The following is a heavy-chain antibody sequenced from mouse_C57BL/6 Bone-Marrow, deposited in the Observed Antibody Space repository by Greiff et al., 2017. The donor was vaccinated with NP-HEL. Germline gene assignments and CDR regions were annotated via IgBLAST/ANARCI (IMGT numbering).Heavy chain of an antibody. J-gene: IGHJ1*03. D-gene: IGHD1-1*01. V-gene: IGHV1-52*01. CDR1: GYTFTSYW. CDR2: IDPSDSET. CDR3: ARRITTVVAKGYFDV. Sequence: QVQLQQPGAELVRPGSSVKLSCKASGYTFTSYWMHWVKQRPIQGLEWIGNIDPSDSETHYNQKFKDKATLTVDKSSSTAYMQLSSLTSEDSAVYYCARRITTVVAKGYFDVWGTGTTVTVSS.